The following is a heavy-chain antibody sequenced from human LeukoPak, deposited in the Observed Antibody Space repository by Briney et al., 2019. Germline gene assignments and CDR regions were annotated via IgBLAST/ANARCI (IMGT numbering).Heavy chain of an antibody. CDR3: ARGRPSGGAAAGPNNWFDP. CDR2: ISAYNGNT. D-gene: IGHD6-13*01. Sequence: GASVKVSCKASGYTFTSYGISWLRQAPGQGLEWMGWISAYNGNTNYAQKLQGRVTMTTDTSTSTAYMELRSLRSDDTAVYYCARGRPSGGAAAGPNNWFDPWGQGTLVTVSS. V-gene: IGHV1-18*01. CDR1: GYTFTSYG. J-gene: IGHJ5*02.